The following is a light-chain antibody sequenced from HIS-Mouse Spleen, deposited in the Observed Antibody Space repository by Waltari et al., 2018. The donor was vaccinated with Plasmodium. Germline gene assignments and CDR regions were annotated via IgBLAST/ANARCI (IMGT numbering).Light chain of an antibody. CDR3: AAWDDSLNGVV. V-gene: IGLV1-44*01. J-gene: IGLJ2*01. Sequence: QSVLTQPPSASGTPGQRVTISCSGSTSNIGSNTVNWYQQLPGTAPKLLIDSNIQRPPGVPDRFSASKSCTSASLAISGLQSEDEADYYCAAWDDSLNGVVFGGGTKLTVL. CDR1: TSNIGSNT. CDR2: SNI.